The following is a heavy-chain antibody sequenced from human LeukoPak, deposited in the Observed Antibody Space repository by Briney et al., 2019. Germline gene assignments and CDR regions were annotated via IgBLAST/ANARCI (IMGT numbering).Heavy chain of an antibody. J-gene: IGHJ3*02. CDR2: ISSSSSSYI. CDR3: ARFPCSGDSCYSGIRAFDI. CDR1: GFTFSSYS. V-gene: IGHV3-21*01. D-gene: IGHD2-15*01. Sequence: GGSLRLSCAASGFTFSSYSMNWVRQAPGKGLEWVSSISSSSSSYIYYADSVKGRFTISRDNAKNSLYLQMNSLRAEDTALYYCARFPCSGDSCYSGIRAFDIWGQGTMVTVSS.